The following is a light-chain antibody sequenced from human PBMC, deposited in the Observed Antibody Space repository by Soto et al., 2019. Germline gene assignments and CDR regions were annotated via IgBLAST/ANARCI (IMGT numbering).Light chain of an antibody. J-gene: IGKJ1*01. Sequence: IQLTQSPSSRSASAGDRVTITCRASQGIDNYLAWYQQKPGTAPKLLIYAASTLQSGVPSRFSGRGSGTDFTLTISSLQPEDFATYSCQQLSGYPWTFGQGTKVDIK. CDR3: QQLSGYPWT. CDR2: AAS. V-gene: IGKV1-9*01. CDR1: QGIDNY.